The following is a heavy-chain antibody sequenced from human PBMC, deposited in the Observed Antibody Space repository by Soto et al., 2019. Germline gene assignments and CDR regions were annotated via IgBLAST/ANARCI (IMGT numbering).Heavy chain of an antibody. Sequence: PGESLKISCTVSGDSFAKSWIGWVRQMPGKGLEWMGFIYPRDSDTRYSPSFQGQVTISVDKSINTAYLQWRSLKASDTATYFCARRHDNPDFGRPSNWFDSWGQGTQVTVSS. V-gene: IGHV5-51*01. CDR3: ARRHDNPDFGRPSNWFDS. J-gene: IGHJ5*01. CDR2: IYPRDSDT. CDR1: GDSFAKSW. D-gene: IGHD3-3*01.